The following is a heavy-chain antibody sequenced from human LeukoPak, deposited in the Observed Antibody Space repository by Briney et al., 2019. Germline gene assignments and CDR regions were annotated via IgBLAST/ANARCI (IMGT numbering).Heavy chain of an antibody. V-gene: IGHV1-2*02. J-gene: IGHJ4*02. Sequence: ASVKVSCKASGYTFTGYYMHWVRQAPGQGLEWMGWINPNSGGTNYAQKFQGRVTMTRDTSISTAYMELSRLRSDDTAVYYCARAGLWFGELIPSYDYWGQGTLVTVSS. CDR2: INPNSGGT. D-gene: IGHD3-10*01. CDR3: ARAGLWFGELIPSYDY. CDR1: GYTFTGYY.